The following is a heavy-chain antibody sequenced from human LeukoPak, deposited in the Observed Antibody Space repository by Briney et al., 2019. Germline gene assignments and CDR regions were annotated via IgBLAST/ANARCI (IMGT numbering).Heavy chain of an antibody. CDR1: KFNFNSYG. V-gene: IGHV3-23*01. D-gene: IGHD4-17*01. J-gene: IGHJ3*02. CDR2: ISGNAGST. CDR3: AKDPNGDYIGTFDI. Sequence: GGSLRLSCTTSKFNFNSYGMTWVRQGPGKGPEWVASISGNAGSTQYAASVQGRFTISRDNSKNTLYLQMSSLRVEDTAVYYCAKDPNGDYIGTFDIWGQGTMVTVSS.